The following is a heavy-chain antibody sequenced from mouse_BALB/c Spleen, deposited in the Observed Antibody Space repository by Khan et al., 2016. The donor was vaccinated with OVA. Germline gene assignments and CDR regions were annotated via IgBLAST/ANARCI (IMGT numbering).Heavy chain of an antibody. Sequence: EVELVESGRDLVKPGGSLKLSCAASGFTFSTYGMSWVRQAPDKRLEWVATVSTGGTYTYYPDSVKGRFTISRDNAKNTLYLQMSGLRSEDTAMFYCTRLAYYYDSEGFAYWGQGTLVTVSA. J-gene: IGHJ3*01. V-gene: IGHV5-6*01. CDR1: GFTFSTYG. CDR2: VSTGGTYT. D-gene: IGHD1-1*01. CDR3: TRLAYYYDSEGFAY.